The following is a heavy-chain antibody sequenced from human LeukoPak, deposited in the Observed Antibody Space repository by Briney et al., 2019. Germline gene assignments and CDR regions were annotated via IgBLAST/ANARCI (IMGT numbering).Heavy chain of an antibody. CDR2: ISAYNGNT. Sequence: ASVKVPCKASGGTFSSYAISWVRQAPGQGLEWMGWISAYNGNTNYAQKLQGRVTMTTDTSTSTAYMELRSLRSDDTAVYYCARDFGVGATGDYWGQGTLVTVSS. D-gene: IGHD1-26*01. CDR1: GGTFSSYA. CDR3: ARDFGVGATGDY. V-gene: IGHV1-18*01. J-gene: IGHJ4*02.